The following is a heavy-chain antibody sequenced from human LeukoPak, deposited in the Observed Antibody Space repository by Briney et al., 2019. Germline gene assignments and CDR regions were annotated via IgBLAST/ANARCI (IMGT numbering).Heavy chain of an antibody. J-gene: IGHJ4*02. V-gene: IGHV4-39*01. CDR1: GGSISISSYY. CDR2: IYYSGST. Sequence: SETLSLTCTVSGGSISISSYYWGWIRQPPGKGLEWIGSIYYSGSTYYNPSLKSRVTISVDTSKNQFSLKLSSVTAADTAVYYCARLMFYYDSSGYYYVDYFDYWGQGTLVTVSS. CDR3: ARLMFYYDSSGYYYVDYFDY. D-gene: IGHD3-22*01.